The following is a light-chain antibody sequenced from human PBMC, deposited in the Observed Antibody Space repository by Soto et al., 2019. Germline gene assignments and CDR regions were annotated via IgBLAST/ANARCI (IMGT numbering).Light chain of an antibody. CDR2: DAS. CDR3: QQRSNWPPV. V-gene: IGKV3-11*01. CDR1: QSVSSY. J-gene: IGKJ3*01. Sequence: EIVLTQSPATLSLSPGERATLSCRASQSVSSYLAWYQQKPGQAPRLLIYDASNRATGIPARFSGSGSGTDFTLTISSLEPEDFAVHYCQQRSNWPPVFGPGTKVD.